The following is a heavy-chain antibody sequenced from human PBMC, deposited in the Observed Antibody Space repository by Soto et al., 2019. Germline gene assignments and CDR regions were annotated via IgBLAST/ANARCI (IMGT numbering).Heavy chain of an antibody. CDR3: ARVTVNYDILTLYGMDV. Sequence: VQLVESGGGVVQPGRSLRLSCAASGFTFSSYAMHWVRQAPGKGLEWVAVISYDGSNKYYADSVKGRFTISRDNSKNTLYLQMNSLRAEDTAVYYCARVTVNYDILTLYGMDVWGQGTTVTVSS. V-gene: IGHV3-30-3*01. D-gene: IGHD3-9*01. J-gene: IGHJ6*02. CDR2: ISYDGSNK. CDR1: GFTFSSYA.